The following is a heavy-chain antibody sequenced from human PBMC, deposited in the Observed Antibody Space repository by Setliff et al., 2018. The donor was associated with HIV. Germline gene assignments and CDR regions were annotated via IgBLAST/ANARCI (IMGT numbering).Heavy chain of an antibody. Sequence: PGGSLRLSCAASGYTFSSYWMAWVRQCPGKGLEWVANIQQHGSEIHYVASVEGRFTISRDNSKNTLYLQMNSLRAEDTAVYYCARDQWGYSYGYYYYYYMDVWGKGTTVTVSS. CDR1: GYTFSSYW. J-gene: IGHJ6*03. D-gene: IGHD5-18*01. V-gene: IGHV3-7*01. CDR3: ARDQWGYSYGYYYYYYMDV. CDR2: IQQHGSEI.